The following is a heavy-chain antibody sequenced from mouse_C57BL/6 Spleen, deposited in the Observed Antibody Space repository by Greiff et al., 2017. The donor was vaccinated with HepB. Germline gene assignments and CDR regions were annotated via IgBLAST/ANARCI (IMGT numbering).Heavy chain of an antibody. J-gene: IGHJ3*01. Sequence: VQLQQSGTELIRPGTSVKVSCKASGYAFTNYLIEWVKQRPGQGLEWIGVINPGSGGTNSNEKLKGKATLTADKSSSTAYMQLSSLTSEESAFYFCARSQFITTGFAYWGHRTLVTVSA. V-gene: IGHV1-54*01. CDR3: ARSQFITTGFAY. CDR2: INPGSGGT. CDR1: GYAFTNYL. D-gene: IGHD1-1*01.